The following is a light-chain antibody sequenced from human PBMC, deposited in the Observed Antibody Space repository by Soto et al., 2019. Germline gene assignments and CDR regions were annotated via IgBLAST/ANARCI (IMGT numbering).Light chain of an antibody. J-gene: IGLJ1*01. Sequence: QSVLTQPASVSGSPGQSITISCTGTSSDVADYNYVPWYQQHPGKAPKLMIYEVSNRPSGVSNRFSGSKSDNAASLTISGLQAEDEADYYCNSYTKTNTWVFGTGTKVTVL. CDR1: SSDVADYNY. CDR3: NSYTKTNTWV. CDR2: EVS. V-gene: IGLV2-14*01.